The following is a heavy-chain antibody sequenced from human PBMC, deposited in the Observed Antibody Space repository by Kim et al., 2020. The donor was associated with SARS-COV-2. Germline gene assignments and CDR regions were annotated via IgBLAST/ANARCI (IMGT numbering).Heavy chain of an antibody. D-gene: IGHD3-10*01. J-gene: IGHJ4*02. V-gene: IGHV3-7*01. Sequence: YVDSVKGRITMSRDNGKNSLYLQMSSLRTEDTAIYYCAALDTVQGPGGIWGQGTLVTVSS. CDR3: AALDTVQGPGGI.